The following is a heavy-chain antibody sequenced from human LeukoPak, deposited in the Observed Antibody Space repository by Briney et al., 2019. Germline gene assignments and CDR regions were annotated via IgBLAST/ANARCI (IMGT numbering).Heavy chain of an antibody. J-gene: IGHJ4*02. V-gene: IGHV4-4*02. CDR2: IYHSGST. CDR3: ASAKPRGSIWYPY. CDR1: GASISSNNW. Sequence: SETLSLTCAVSGASISSNNWWWSWVRQPPGKGLEWIGEIYHSGSTNYNPSLKSRVTMSVDKSKNQFSLKLSSVTAADTAVYYCASAKPRGSIWYPYWGQGTLVTVSS. D-gene: IGHD6-13*01.